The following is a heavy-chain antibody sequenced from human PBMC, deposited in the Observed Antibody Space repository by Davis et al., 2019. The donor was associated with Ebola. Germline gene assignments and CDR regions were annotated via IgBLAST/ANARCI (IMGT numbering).Heavy chain of an antibody. CDR1: GGSISSGGYS. Sequence: MPSETLSLTCAVSGGSISSGGYSWSWIRQPPGKGLEWIGYIYHSGSTYYNPSLKSRVTISVDTSKNQFSLKLSSVTAADTAVYYCARGYGSGSYYNGLFDYWGQGTLVTVSS. CDR2: IYHSGST. CDR3: ARGYGSGSYYNGLFDY. D-gene: IGHD3-10*01. V-gene: IGHV4-30-2*01. J-gene: IGHJ4*02.